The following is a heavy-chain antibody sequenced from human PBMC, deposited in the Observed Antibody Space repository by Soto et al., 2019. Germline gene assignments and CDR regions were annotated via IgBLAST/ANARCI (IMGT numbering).Heavy chain of an antibody. D-gene: IGHD3-10*02. CDR1: NSSLGAFH. CDR3: ARSPLSYDYVRQTWREVGDSFDV. Sequence: QVHLEQWGAGLLKPSETLSLTCAIYNSSLGAFHWTWIRQPPGKGLEWIGELIHGGSTNYYPSLKSRVTFSLDTSKSQFSLHVMSVTAADTAVYYCARSPLSYDYVRQTWREVGDSFDVWGRGTSVTVSS. J-gene: IGHJ3*01. CDR2: LIHGGST. V-gene: IGHV4-34*02.